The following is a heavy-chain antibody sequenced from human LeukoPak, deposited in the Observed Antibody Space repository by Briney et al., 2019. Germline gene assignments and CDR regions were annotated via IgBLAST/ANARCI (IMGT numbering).Heavy chain of an antibody. Sequence: SETLSLTCTVSGGSISSYYWSWIRQPPGKGLEWIGYIYYSGSTNYNPSLKSRVTISVDTSKNQFPLKLSSVTAADTAVYYCARSGDYDILTGLNYWGQGTLVTVSS. CDR3: ARSGDYDILTGLNY. J-gene: IGHJ4*02. CDR2: IYYSGST. CDR1: GGSISSYY. D-gene: IGHD3-9*01. V-gene: IGHV4-59*08.